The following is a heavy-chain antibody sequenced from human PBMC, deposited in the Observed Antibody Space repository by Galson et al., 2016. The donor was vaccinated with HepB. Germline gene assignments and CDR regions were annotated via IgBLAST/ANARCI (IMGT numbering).Heavy chain of an antibody. CDR1: GYTFTSYG. D-gene: IGHD2-2*01. V-gene: IGHV1-18*01. CDR2: ISAYNGNT. J-gene: IGHJ4*02. Sequence: SVKVSCKASGYTFTSYGISWVRQAPGQGLEWMGWISAYNGNTNYAQKLQGRVTMTTGTSTSTAYMELRSLRSDDAAVYYCARGPSSTRTFDYWGQGTLVTVSS. CDR3: ARGPSSTRTFDY.